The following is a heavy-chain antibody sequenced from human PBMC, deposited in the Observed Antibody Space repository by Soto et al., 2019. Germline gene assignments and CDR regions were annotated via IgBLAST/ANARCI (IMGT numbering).Heavy chain of an antibody. V-gene: IGHV4-30-4*01. J-gene: IGHJ6*04. CDR1: GASITSGAFD. Sequence: QVQLQESGPGLVEPSQTLSLTCTVSGASITSGAFDWSWIRQPPGKGLEWIGYLFHSGRSYYNPSLERRTRISVDTSKNQVSLKLSSVTAADTAMYYCARANYDFLTGDTGYFYGMDVWGIGTTVTVSS. D-gene: IGHD3-9*01. CDR2: LFHSGRS. CDR3: ARANYDFLTGDTGYFYGMDV.